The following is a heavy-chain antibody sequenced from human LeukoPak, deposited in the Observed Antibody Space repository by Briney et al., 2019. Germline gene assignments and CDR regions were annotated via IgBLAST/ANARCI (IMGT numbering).Heavy chain of an antibody. CDR1: GYTFTSYY. CDR3: ARIRESGYYDSSGYYYARGAFDI. J-gene: IGHJ3*02. CDR2: INPSGGST. D-gene: IGHD3-22*01. V-gene: IGHV1-46*01. Sequence: ASVKVSCKASGYTFTSYYMHWVRQAPGQGLEWMGIINPSGGSTSYAQKFQDRVTMTRDTSTSTVYMELSSLRSEDTAVYYCARIRESGYYDSSGYYYARGAFDIWGQGTMVTVSS.